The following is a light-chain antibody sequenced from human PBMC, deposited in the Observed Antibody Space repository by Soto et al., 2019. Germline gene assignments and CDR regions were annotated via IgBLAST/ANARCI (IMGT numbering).Light chain of an antibody. CDR2: AAS. CDR3: QQSSTALIT. CDR1: QSISSY. V-gene: IGKV1-39*01. J-gene: IGKJ5*01. Sequence: IQLTQSPSSLSASVGDIVTFTCRASQSISSYLNWYQEKPGKAPKLLIYAASTLQSGVPSRFSGSGSGTDFTLTISSLQPEDFATYYCQQSSTALITFGQGTRLEIK.